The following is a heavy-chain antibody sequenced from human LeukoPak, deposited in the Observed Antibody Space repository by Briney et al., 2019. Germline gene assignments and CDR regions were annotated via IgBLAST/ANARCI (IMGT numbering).Heavy chain of an antibody. CDR1: GFTFSSYS. V-gene: IGHV3-21*04. D-gene: IGHD3-22*01. CDR2: ISSSSSYI. Sequence: PGGSLRLSCAASGFTFSSYSMNWVRQAPGKGLEWVSSISSSSSYIYYADSVKGRFTISRDNAKNSLYLQMNSLRAEDTAVYYCASRKNYYDSSGYLTDDYWGQGTLVTVSS. CDR3: ASRKNYYDSSGYLTDDY. J-gene: IGHJ4*02.